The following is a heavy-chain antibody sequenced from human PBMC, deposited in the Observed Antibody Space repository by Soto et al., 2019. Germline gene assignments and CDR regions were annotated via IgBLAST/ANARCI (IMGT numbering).Heavy chain of an antibody. CDR3: ARGRRSCTGNNCYTDFDF. D-gene: IGHD2-2*02. Sequence: DSVKVSCKASGYIFTDFCIHWVLQAPGQRLEWLGWIISVNDKTLYPPKFQGRLAITRDTSANTAYMDLYSLRSEDSAVYYCARGRRSCTGNNCYTDFDFWGQGSLVTVSS. J-gene: IGHJ4*02. CDR1: GYIFTDFC. V-gene: IGHV1-3*01. CDR2: IISVNDKT.